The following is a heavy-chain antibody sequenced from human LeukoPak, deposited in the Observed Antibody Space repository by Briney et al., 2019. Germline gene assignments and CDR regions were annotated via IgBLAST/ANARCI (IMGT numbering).Heavy chain of an antibody. CDR1: GFTFSSYG. Sequence: PGGSLRLSCAASGFTFSSYGMHWVRQAPGKGLEWVAVISHDASYENYADSVKGRFTISRDNSKNTLYLQMNSLRAEDTAVYYCAKDLIVSGTATILDYWGQGTLVTVSS. CDR3: AKDLIVSGTATILDY. D-gene: IGHD5-24*01. V-gene: IGHV3-30*18. CDR2: ISHDASYE. J-gene: IGHJ4*02.